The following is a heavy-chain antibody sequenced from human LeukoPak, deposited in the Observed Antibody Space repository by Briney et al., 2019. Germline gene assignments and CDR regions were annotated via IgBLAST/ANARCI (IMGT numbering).Heavy chain of an antibody. D-gene: IGHD1-26*01. J-gene: IGHJ4*02. CDR2: ISWSSGSI. V-gene: IGHV3-9*01. CDR1: GFTFDDYA. Sequence: GRSLRLSCAASGFTFDDYAMHWDRQAQGKGLEWVSGISWSSGSIGYADSVKGRFTISRDNAKNSLYLQMNSLRAEDTALYYCAKVRVGATYFDYWGQGTLVTVSS. CDR3: AKVRVGATYFDY.